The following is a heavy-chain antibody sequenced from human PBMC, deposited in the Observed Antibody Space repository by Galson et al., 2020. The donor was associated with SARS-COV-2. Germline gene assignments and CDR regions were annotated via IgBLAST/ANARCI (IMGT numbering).Heavy chain of an antibody. CDR3: ATEYSSSWYEAPLFGPGF. J-gene: IGHJ4*02. CDR2: IWYDGSNK. CDR1: GFTFSSYG. Sequence: TGGSLRLSCAASGFTFSSYGMHWVRQAPGKGLEWVAVIWYDGSNKYYADSVKGRFTISRDNSKNTLYLQMNSLRAEDTAVYYCATEYSSSWYEAPLFGPGFWGQGTLVTVSS. V-gene: IGHV3-33*01. D-gene: IGHD6-13*01.